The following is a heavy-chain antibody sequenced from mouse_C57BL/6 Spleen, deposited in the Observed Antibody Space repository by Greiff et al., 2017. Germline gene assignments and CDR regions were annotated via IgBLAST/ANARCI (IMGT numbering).Heavy chain of an antibody. D-gene: IGHD2-4*01. CDR1: GFSLSTFGMG. Sequence: QVTLKESGPGILQPSQTLSLTCSFSGFSLSTFGMGVGWIRQPSGQGLEWLVHIWWDDDKYYNPALKSRLTISKDTSKNPVFLKIANVDTAATATYYCARSDYDYAWFAYWGQGTLVTVSA. CDR2: IWWDDDK. CDR3: ARSDYDYAWFAY. J-gene: IGHJ3*01. V-gene: IGHV8-8*01.